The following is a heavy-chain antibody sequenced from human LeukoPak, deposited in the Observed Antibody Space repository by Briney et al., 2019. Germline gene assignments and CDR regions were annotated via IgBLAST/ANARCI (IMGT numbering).Heavy chain of an antibody. CDR2: ISSSSSYI. Sequence: GGSLRLSCAASGFTFSSYSMNWVRQAPGKGLEWVSSISSSSSYIYYADSVKGRFTISRDNAKNSLYLQMNSLRAEDTAVYYCARPMAKGIAAADFDYWGQGTLVTVSS. V-gene: IGHV3-21*01. D-gene: IGHD6-13*01. CDR3: ARPMAKGIAAADFDY. J-gene: IGHJ4*02. CDR1: GFTFSSYS.